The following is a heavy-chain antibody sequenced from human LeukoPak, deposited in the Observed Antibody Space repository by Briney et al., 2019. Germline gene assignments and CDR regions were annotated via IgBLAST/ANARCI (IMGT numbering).Heavy chain of an antibody. CDR1: GFTFSSYA. V-gene: IGHV3-23*01. CDR3: AKMEAWTTVTGSGVDY. J-gene: IGHJ4*02. CDR2: ISGSGGST. Sequence: GGSLTLSCAASGFTFSSYAMSWVRQAPGKGLEWVSGISGSGGSTYYADSVKGRFTISRDNSKNTLYLQMNSLRAEDTAVHYCAKMEAWTTVTGSGVDYWGQGSLVSVSS. D-gene: IGHD4-17*01.